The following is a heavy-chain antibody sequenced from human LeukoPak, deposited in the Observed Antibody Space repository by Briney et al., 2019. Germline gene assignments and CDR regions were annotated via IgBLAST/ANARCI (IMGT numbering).Heavy chain of an antibody. CDR2: ISFGSSTV. CDR1: GFTFSSHE. V-gene: IGHV3-48*03. Sequence: PGRSLRLSCAASGFTFSSHEMNWVRQAPGKGLGWISYISFGSSTVYYADSVKGRFTISRDNAKNSLYLQMNSLRAEDTAVYYCARSDYYGSGNYGRFDPWGQGTLVTVSS. D-gene: IGHD3-10*01. J-gene: IGHJ5*02. CDR3: ARSDYYGSGNYGRFDP.